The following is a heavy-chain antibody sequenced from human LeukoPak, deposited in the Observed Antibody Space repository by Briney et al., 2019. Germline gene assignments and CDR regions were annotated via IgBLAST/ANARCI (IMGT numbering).Heavy chain of an antibody. V-gene: IGHV1-2*02. CDR3: ARVVTMVRGVIIARFDY. CDR2: INPNSGGT. Sequence: ASVKVSCKASGYTFTCYYMHWVRQAPGQGLEWMGLINPNSGGTNYAQKFQGRVTMTRDTSISTAYMELSRLRSDDTAVYYCARVVTMVRGVIIARFDYWGQGTLVTVSS. J-gene: IGHJ4*02. D-gene: IGHD3-10*01. CDR1: GYTFTCYY.